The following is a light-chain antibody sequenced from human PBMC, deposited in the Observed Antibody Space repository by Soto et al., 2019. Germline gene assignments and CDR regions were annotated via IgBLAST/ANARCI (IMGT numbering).Light chain of an antibody. V-gene: IGLV4-69*01. CDR2: VNSDGSH. J-gene: IGLJ7*01. Sequence: QPVLTQSPSASASLGASVKLTCTLSSGHSSYAIAWHQQRPEKGPRFLMKVNSDGSHTKGDGIPDRISGSSSGTERYLTISSLQSEDEAEYYCQTWGSGIQVFGGGTQLTVL. CDR3: QTWGSGIQV. CDR1: SGHSSYA.